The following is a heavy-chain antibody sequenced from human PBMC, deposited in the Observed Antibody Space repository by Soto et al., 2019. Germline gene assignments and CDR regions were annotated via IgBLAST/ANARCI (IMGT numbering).Heavy chain of an antibody. V-gene: IGHV3-15*01. CDR2: IKSKVDGWTA. J-gene: IGHJ6*02. CDR3: TTLSYLYYDGMDV. CDR1: GFTFSNAW. Sequence: EVQLVESGGGLVKPGGSLRLSCEASGFTFSNAWMNWVRQGPGKGLEWLGRIKSKVDGWTADYVAATKGRFSISRDDLKNMLYLQMNSLKPDDTAVYYCTTLSYLYYDGMDVWGQGTTVTVS. D-gene: IGHD2-2*01.